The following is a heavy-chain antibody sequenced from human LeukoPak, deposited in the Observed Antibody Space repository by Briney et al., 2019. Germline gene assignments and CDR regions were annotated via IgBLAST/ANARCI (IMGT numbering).Heavy chain of an antibody. D-gene: IGHD3-10*01. Sequence: GGSLRLSCAASGFTFSDHYMDWVRQAPGKGLEWVGRTRNKANSYTTEYAASVKGRFTISRDDSKNSLYLQMNSLKTEDTAVYYCARGVDYYGSGCEGYFDYWGQGTLVTVSS. CDR2: TRNKANSYTT. CDR3: ARGVDYYGSGCEGYFDY. CDR1: GFTFSDHY. V-gene: IGHV3-72*01. J-gene: IGHJ4*02.